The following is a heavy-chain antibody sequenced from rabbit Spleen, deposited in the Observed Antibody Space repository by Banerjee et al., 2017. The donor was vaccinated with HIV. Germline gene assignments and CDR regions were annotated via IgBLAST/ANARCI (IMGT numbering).Heavy chain of an antibody. J-gene: IGHJ4*01. CDR1: GFDFSSGYD. CDR3: ARDGSGSNARMYFVL. V-gene: IGHV1S45*01. Sequence: QEQLVESGGGLVKPGASLTLTCKASGFDFSSGYDMCWVRQAPGKGLEWIACIDTGSGSAYYASWAKGRFTISKTSSTTVTLQMTSLTAADTATYFCARDGSGSNARMYFVLWGPGTLVTVS. CDR2: IDTGSGSA. D-gene: IGHD3-1*01.